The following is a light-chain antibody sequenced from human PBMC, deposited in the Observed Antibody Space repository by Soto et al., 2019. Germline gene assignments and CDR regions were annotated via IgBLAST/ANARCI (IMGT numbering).Light chain of an antibody. J-gene: IGLJ2*01. CDR3: SYYAGSNNYVA. Sequence: QSALTQPPSASGSPGQSVTISCNGTSSDVGAYNYVSWYQQHPGKAPKLIIYEVSKRPSWVPDRFSGSKSGNTASLSVYGLQTEDEADYYCSYYAGSNNYVAFGGGTKLTVL. V-gene: IGLV2-8*01. CDR1: SSDVGAYNY. CDR2: EVS.